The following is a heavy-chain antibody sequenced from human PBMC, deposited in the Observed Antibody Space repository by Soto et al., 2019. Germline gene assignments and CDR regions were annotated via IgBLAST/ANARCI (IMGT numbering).Heavy chain of an antibody. CDR2: ISYDGSNK. CDR1: GFTFSSYG. Sequence: PGGSLRLSCAASGFTFSSYGMHWVRQAPGKGLEWVAVISYDGSNKYYADSVKGRFTISRDNSKNTLYLQMNSRRAEDTAVCYCAKIRGYSYGYFDYWGQGTLVTVSS. J-gene: IGHJ4*02. D-gene: IGHD5-18*01. CDR3: AKIRGYSYGYFDY. V-gene: IGHV3-30*18.